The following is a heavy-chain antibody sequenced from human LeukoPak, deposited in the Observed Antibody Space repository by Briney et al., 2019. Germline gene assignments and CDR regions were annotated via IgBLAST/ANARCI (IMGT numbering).Heavy chain of an antibody. D-gene: IGHD6-13*01. Sequence: GGSLRLSCAASGFTFSPHAMHWVRQAPGKGLKWVAVISSDGSDKYYADSVQGRFTISRDNSKNTLYLQMNSLRVEDTAVYYCASHWAQQLVSDYWGQGTLVTVSS. CDR1: GFTFSPHA. J-gene: IGHJ4*02. CDR2: ISSDGSDK. CDR3: ASHWAQQLVSDY. V-gene: IGHV3-30-3*01.